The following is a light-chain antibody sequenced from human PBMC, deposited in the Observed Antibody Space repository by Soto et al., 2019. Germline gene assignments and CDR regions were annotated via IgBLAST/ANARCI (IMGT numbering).Light chain of an antibody. Sequence: DIQLTQSPSSLSASVGDKVTITCRASQSISSSLNWYQQKSGKDPNLLIYGVSRLQGGVPSRFSGSGAGTDFTLSISSLQPEDFSTYYCQQSYTAPSITFGQGTRLEIK. CDR2: GVS. J-gene: IGKJ5*01. V-gene: IGKV1-39*01. CDR3: QQSYTAPSIT. CDR1: QSISSS.